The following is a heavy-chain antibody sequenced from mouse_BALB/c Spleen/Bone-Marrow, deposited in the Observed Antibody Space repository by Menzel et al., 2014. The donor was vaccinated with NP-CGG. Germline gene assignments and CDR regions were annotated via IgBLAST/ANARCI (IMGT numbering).Heavy chain of an antibody. V-gene: IGHV1-18*01. D-gene: IGHD3-1*01. Sequence: EVHLVESGPELVKPGASVKISCKTSGYTFTEYTMHWVKQSHGKSLEWIGGINPNNGGTSYNQKFKGKATFTADTSSNTAYMQLSSLTSEDSAVYYCARSGGYRWGMDYWGQGTSVTVSS. CDR2: INPNNGGT. J-gene: IGHJ4*01. CDR3: ARSGGYRWGMDY. CDR1: GYTFTEYT.